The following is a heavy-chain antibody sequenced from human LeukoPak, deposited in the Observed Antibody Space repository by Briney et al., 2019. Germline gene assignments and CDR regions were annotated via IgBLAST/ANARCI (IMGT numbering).Heavy chain of an antibody. V-gene: IGHV4-4*07. J-gene: IGHJ4*02. Sequence: SETLSLTCTVSGGSLSSYYWCWIRQPAGKGLEWIGRIYTSGSTNYNPSLKSRVTISVDTSKNQFSLKLYSVTAADMAVYYCARGPYCISTSCSQYYVDYWGQGTLVTVSS. D-gene: IGHD2-2*01. CDR1: GGSLSSYY. CDR2: IYTSGST. CDR3: ARGPYCISTSCSQYYVDY.